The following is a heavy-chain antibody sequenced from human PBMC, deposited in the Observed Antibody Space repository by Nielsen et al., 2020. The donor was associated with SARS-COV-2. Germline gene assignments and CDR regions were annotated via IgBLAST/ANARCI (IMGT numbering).Heavy chain of an antibody. D-gene: IGHD1-14*01. CDR3: ARDHMRYTRAIE. J-gene: IGHJ4*02. V-gene: IGHV3-21*01. Sequence: GESLKISCAASGFTFSSYSMNWVRQAPGKGLEWASSISSSSSYIYYADSVKGRFTISRDNAKNSLYLQMNSLRAEDTAVYYCARDHMRYTRAIEWGQGTLVTVSS. CDR1: GFTFSSYS. CDR2: ISSSSSYI.